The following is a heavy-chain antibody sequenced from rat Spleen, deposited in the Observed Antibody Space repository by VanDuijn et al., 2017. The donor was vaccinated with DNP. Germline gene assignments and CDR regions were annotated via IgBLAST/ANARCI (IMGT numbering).Heavy chain of an antibody. J-gene: IGHJ3*01. CDR3: ARGDSYSNYGTWFTY. D-gene: IGHD1-10*01. V-gene: IGHV7-7*01. Sequence: EVKLLESGGGLVQPGGSMRLSCAASGFTVTDFYMNWIRQPAGKAPEWLGFIRNKANGYTTEYNPSVKGRFTISRDNAQNMLYLQMNTLRAEDTATYYCARGDSYSNYGTWFTYWGQGTLVTVSS. CDR1: GFTVTDFY. CDR2: IRNKANGYTT.